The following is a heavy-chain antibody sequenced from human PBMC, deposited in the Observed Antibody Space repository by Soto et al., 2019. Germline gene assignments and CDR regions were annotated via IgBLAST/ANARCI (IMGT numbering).Heavy chain of an antibody. CDR3: ARSTGTSDFDY. CDR2: SYSGGST. V-gene: IGHV3-66*01. J-gene: IGHJ4*02. Sequence: GGSLELSCAASGFPVSRHYMRWVRRAPGKGLEWVSVSYSGGSTYYADSVKGRLNISRDNSKNTLYLQMNSLRAEDTAVYYCARSTGTSDFDYWGQGTLVTVSS. D-gene: IGHD1-7*01. CDR1: GFPVSRHY.